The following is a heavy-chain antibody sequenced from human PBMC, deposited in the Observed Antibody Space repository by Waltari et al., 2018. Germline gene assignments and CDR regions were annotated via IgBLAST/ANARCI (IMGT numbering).Heavy chain of an antibody. CDR1: GYSFTTYW. D-gene: IGHD1-1*01. Sequence: EVQLVQSGAEVKKPGESLKISCKGSGYSFTTYWLGWVRQLPGKGLEWMGFIYPGDSDTRYSPSFQGQVTISADKSISTVYLQWTSLKASDTAMYYCARRAPSYKYFDPWGQGTLVTVSS. J-gene: IGHJ5*02. CDR3: ARRAPSYKYFDP. V-gene: IGHV5-51*01. CDR2: IYPGDSDT.